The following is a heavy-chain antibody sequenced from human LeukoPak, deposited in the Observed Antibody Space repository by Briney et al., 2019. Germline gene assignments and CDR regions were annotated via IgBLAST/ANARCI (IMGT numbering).Heavy chain of an antibody. D-gene: IGHD4-23*01. CDR3: AREGDFGGIPGYYYGLDV. Sequence: GGSLRLSCVASGFTINSYAMSWVRQAPGKGPEWVSSISGSVGNTYYADFVKGRFTISRDNAKNSLYLQMNSLRAEDTAVYYCAREGDFGGIPGYYYGLDVWGQGTTVTVSS. J-gene: IGHJ6*02. CDR2: ISGSVGNT. V-gene: IGHV3-23*01. CDR1: GFTINSYA.